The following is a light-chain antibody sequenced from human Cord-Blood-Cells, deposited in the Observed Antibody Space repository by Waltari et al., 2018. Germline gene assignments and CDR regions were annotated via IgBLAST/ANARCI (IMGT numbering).Light chain of an antibody. Sequence: DIQMTQSPSTLSASVGDRVTITCRASQSISSWLAWYQQKPGKAPKLLIYKASSLESGVPSRFSGSGSGTEFTITISSLQPDEFATYYCQQYNSYSWTSGQGTKVEMK. V-gene: IGKV1-5*03. CDR3: QQYNSYSWT. J-gene: IGKJ1*01. CDR1: QSISSW. CDR2: KAS.